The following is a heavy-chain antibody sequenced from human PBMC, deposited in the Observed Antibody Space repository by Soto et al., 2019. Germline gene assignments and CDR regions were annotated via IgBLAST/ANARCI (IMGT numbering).Heavy chain of an antibody. J-gene: IGHJ4*02. CDR1: YGSISVSNVF. CDR3: ARTTGRHLDF. Sequence: PSETLSLTCTVSYGSISVSNVFWGWVRQPPGKGLEWIGNIDYSGTAYLNPSLGTRVTFPVDTSKNQSSLTLYSVTAADTAVYYCARTTGRHLDFWGQGSLVTVSS. D-gene: IGHD4-4*01. CDR2: IDYSGTA. V-gene: IGHV4-39*01.